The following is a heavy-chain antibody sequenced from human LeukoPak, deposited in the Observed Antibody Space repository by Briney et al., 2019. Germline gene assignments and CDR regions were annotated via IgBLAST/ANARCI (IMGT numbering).Heavy chain of an antibody. J-gene: IGHJ4*02. CDR1: GYTFTSYY. D-gene: IGHD1-26*01. CDR2: INPSGGST. Sequence: ASAKVSCKASGYTFTSYYMHWVRQAPGQGLEWMGIINPSGGSTSYAQKFQGRVTMTRDMSTSTVYMELSSLRSENTAVYYCARDGGSEDFDYWGQGTLVTVSS. CDR3: ARDGGSEDFDY. V-gene: IGHV1-46*01.